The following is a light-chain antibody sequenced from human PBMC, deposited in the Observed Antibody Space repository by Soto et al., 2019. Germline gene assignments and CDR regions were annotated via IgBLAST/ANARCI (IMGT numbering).Light chain of an antibody. CDR2: GAS. Sequence: DIQMSQSPSSVSASIGDTVTITCRASQDISTVLAWYQQKPGKAPKLLIYGASTLESGVPSRFSDRGSGTDFTLTISSLQPEDFATYFFQQADSYPLTFGGGTQVEIK. CDR1: QDISTV. CDR3: QQADSYPLT. V-gene: IGKV1D-12*01. J-gene: IGKJ4*01.